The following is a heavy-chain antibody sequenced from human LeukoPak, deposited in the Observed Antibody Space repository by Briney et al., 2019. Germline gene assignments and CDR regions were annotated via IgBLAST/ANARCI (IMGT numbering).Heavy chain of an antibody. Sequence: GGSLRLSCAASGFTSSSYSMNWVRQAPGKGLEWVSFVGSSSTFIYYADSLKGRFTISRDNAKNSLYLQMNSLRVEDTAVYYCARVRNADYFDYWGQGTLVTVSS. D-gene: IGHD1-1*01. CDR1: GFTSSSYS. CDR2: VGSSSTFI. J-gene: IGHJ4*02. CDR3: ARVRNADYFDY. V-gene: IGHV3-21*01.